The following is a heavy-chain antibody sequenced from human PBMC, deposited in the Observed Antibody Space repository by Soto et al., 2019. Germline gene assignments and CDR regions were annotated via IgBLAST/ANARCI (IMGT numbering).Heavy chain of an antibody. CDR3: ARGSVYDFWSGYPQDYYYYYMDV. Sequence: ASVKVSCKASGYTFTSYDINWVRQATGQGLEWMGWMNPNSGNTGYAQKFQGRVTMTRNTSISTAYMELSSLRSEDTAVYYCARGSVYDFWSGYPQDYYYYYMDVWGQGTTVPVSS. CDR2: MNPNSGNT. J-gene: IGHJ6*03. V-gene: IGHV1-8*01. CDR1: GYTFTSYD. D-gene: IGHD3-3*01.